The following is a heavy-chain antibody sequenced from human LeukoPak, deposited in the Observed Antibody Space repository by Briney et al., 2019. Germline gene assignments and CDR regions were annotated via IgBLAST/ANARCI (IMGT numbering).Heavy chain of an antibody. J-gene: IGHJ4*02. D-gene: IGHD6-13*01. V-gene: IGHV1-2*02. CDR2: INPNSGGT. CDR1: GYTFTGYY. Sequence: ASLKVSCKASGYTFTGYYMHWVRQAPGQGLEWMGWINPNSGGTNYAQKFRGRVTMTRDTSISTAYMELSGLRSDDTAVYYCARKYSSSWYSYFDYWGQGTLVTVSS. CDR3: ARKYSSSWYSYFDY.